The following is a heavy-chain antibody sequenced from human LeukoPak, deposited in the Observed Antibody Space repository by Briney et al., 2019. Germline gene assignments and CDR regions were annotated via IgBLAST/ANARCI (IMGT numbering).Heavy chain of an antibody. Sequence: PSETLSLTCGVSGYSITSGYHWAWIRQPPGKGLEWIGNIYQSGSTYYNPSFKSRVTISVDTSKNQFSLKLSSVTAADTAVYYCARRYSNYFFDYWGQGTLVTVSS. CDR3: ARRYSNYFFDY. CDR2: IYQSGST. CDR1: GYSITSGYH. D-gene: IGHD4-11*01. J-gene: IGHJ4*02. V-gene: IGHV4-38-2*01.